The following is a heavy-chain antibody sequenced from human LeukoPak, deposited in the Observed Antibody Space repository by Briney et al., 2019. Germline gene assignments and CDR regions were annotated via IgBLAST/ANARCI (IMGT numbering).Heavy chain of an antibody. CDR3: ARDLDSSGWYSGFDY. J-gene: IGHJ4*02. D-gene: IGHD6-19*01. V-gene: IGHV3-30-3*01. Sequence: GGSLRLSCAASGFTFSSYAMHWVRQAPGKGLEWVAVISYDGSNKYYTDSVKGRFTISRDNSKNTLYLQMNSLRAEDTAVYYCARDLDSSGWYSGFDYWGQGTLVTVSS. CDR1: GFTFSSYA. CDR2: ISYDGSNK.